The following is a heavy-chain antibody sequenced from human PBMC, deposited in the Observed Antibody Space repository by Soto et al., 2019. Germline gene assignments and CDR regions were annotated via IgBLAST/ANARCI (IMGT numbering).Heavy chain of an antibody. D-gene: IGHD6-13*01. CDR3: ARDRSSSSWYVW. CDR1: GYTFTSYG. V-gene: IGHV1-18*01. Sequence: ASVKVSCKASGYTFTSYGISCVRQAPGQGLEWMGWISAYNGNTKYAQKLQGRVTMTTDTSTSTAYMELRSLRSDDTAVYYCARDRSSSSWYVWWGQGTLVTVSS. CDR2: ISAYNGNT. J-gene: IGHJ4*02.